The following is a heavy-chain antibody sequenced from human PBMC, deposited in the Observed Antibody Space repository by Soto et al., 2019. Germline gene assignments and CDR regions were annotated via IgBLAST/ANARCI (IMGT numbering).Heavy chain of an antibody. CDR2: IYPGDSDT. V-gene: IGHV5-51*01. Sequence: GESLKISCKGSGYNLTSHWIAWVRQMPGRGLEWMEIIYPGDSDTRYSPSFQGQVTISADKSINTAYLQWNSLKASDTAMYFCARPYGPYYYYGMDVWGQGTTVTVSS. CDR1: GYNLTSHW. J-gene: IGHJ6*02. D-gene: IGHD3-10*01. CDR3: ARPYGPYYYYGMDV.